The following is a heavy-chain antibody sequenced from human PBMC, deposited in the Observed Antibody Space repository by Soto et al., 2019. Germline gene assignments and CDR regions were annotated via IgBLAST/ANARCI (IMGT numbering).Heavy chain of an antibody. CDR3: ARGSTIVRGAPSWFDP. V-gene: IGHV1-69*02. CDR1: GGTFSRYT. Sequence: QVQLVQSGAEVKKPGSSVKVSCKASGGTFSRYTINWVRQAPGQGLEWMGRIIPIAAIANYTQKFQGRVTITVDKASTXAYTELSSLRSDDTAVYYCARGSTIVRGAPSWFDPWGQGTLVTVSS. CDR2: IIPIAAIA. D-gene: IGHD3-10*01. J-gene: IGHJ5*02.